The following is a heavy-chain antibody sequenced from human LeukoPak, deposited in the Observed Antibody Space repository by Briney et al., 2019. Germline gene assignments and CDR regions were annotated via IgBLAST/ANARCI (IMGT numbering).Heavy chain of an antibody. J-gene: IGHJ4*02. CDR1: GFTFSSYA. CDR3: ARDGPNTAPGWFDY. V-gene: IGHV3-30-3*01. D-gene: IGHD5-18*01. Sequence: PGGSLRLSCAASGFTFSSYAMPWVRQAPGKGLEWVAVISYDGSNKYYADSVKCRFTISRDNSKNTLYLQMNSLRAEDTAVYYCARDGPNTAPGWFDYWGQGTLVTVSS. CDR2: ISYDGSNK.